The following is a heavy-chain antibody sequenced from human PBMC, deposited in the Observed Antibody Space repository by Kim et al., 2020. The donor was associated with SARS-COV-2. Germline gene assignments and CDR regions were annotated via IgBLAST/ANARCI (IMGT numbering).Heavy chain of an antibody. Sequence: GGSLRLSCAASGFTFSSYGMHWVRQAPGKGLEWVAVISYDGSNKYYADSVKGRFTISRDNSKNTLYLQMNSLRAEDTAVYYCAKDLGSYYYGSGIGYWGQGTLVTVSS. J-gene: IGHJ4*02. CDR2: ISYDGSNK. CDR1: GFTFSSYG. V-gene: IGHV3-30*18. CDR3: AKDLGSYYYGSGIGY. D-gene: IGHD3-10*01.